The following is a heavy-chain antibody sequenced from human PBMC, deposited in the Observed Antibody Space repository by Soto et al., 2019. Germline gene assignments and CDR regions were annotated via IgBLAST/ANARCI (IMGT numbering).Heavy chain of an antibody. Sequence: GESLKISCKCSGYSFTSYWIGWVRQMPGKGLEWMGITYPGDSDTRYSPSFQGQVTISADKSLSTAYMELSSLRSEDTAVYYCARDILFDYWGQGTLVTVSS. D-gene: IGHD5-12*01. CDR3: ARDILFDY. CDR1: GYSFTSYW. V-gene: IGHV5-51*01. CDR2: TYPGDSDT. J-gene: IGHJ4*02.